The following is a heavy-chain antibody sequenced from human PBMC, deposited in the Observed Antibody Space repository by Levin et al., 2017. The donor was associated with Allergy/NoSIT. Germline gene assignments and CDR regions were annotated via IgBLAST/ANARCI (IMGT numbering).Heavy chain of an antibody. CDR1: GFTFDDYA. D-gene: IGHD6-13*01. CDR2: ISCNSGSI. J-gene: IGHJ4*02. V-gene: IGHV3-9*01. CDR3: AKDIAGREGAADGTWAGFDN. Sequence: SCAASGFTFDDYAMHWVRQAPGKGLEWVSGISCNSGSIAYADSVKGRFTISRDNAKNSLYLQMDSLRTEDTALYYCAKDIAGREGAADGTWAGFDNWGQGTLVTVSS.